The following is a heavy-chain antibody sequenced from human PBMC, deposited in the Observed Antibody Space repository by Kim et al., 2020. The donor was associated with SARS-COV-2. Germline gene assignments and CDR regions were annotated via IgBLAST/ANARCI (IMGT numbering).Heavy chain of an antibody. CDR2: IFFSCHGT. V-gene: IGHV3-23*01. Sequence: GGSLRLSCVASRFTFSSSAMTWVRQSPGKGLYWFSPIFFSCHGTYYADSVKGRFVVSRDNSKKTLYLQMNNLRGDDTAIYYCAKNVHITSVTFLWYFDLWGRGSSVTVSS. CDR3: AKNVHITSVTFLWYFDL. CDR1: RFTFSSSA. D-gene: IGHD2-2*01. J-gene: IGHJ2*01.